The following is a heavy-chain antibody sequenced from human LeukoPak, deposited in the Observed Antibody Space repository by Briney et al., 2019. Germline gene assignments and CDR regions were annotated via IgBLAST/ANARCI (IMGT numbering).Heavy chain of an antibody. V-gene: IGHV3-21*01. CDR3: ASGSRRFDY. D-gene: IGHD5-12*01. Sequence: PGGSLRLSCAASGFTFSSYSMNWVRQAPGRGLEWVSSIRFTGSYIYYADSVKGRFTISRDNAKNSLCLQMNSLRAEDTAVYYCASGSRRFDYWGQGTLVTVSS. CDR1: GFTFSSYS. J-gene: IGHJ4*02. CDR2: IRFTGSYI.